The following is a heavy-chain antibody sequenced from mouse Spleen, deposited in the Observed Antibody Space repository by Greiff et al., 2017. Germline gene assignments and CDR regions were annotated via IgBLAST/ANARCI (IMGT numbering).Heavy chain of an antibody. CDR2: IWSGGST. D-gene: IGHD2-4*01. CDR1: GFSLTSYG. Sequence: VQLQESGPGLVQPSQSLSITCTVSGFSLTSYGVHWVRQSPGKGLAWLGVIWSGGSTDYYAAFISRLIISKDNSKSQVFLKLNSLQTDDTATYYCAKPGLRRGWFAYWGQGTLVTVSA. CDR3: AKPGLRRGWFAY. J-gene: IGHJ3*01. V-gene: IGHV2-2*01.